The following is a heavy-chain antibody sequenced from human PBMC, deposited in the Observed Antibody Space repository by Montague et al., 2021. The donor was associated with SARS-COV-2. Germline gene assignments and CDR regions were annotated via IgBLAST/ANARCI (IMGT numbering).Heavy chain of an antibody. J-gene: IGHJ3*01. CDR1: GGSTASHY. CDR2: VYYNGST. Sequence: SETLSLTCTVSGGSTASHYWNWIRQSPGKRPGWIGYVYYNGSTKYNPSLQSRVTISIDTSENHFSLRLNPVTAADTAVYFCATGWGFDPWGQGRLVTVSS. D-gene: IGHD6-19*01. CDR3: ATGWGFDP. V-gene: IGHV4-59*08.